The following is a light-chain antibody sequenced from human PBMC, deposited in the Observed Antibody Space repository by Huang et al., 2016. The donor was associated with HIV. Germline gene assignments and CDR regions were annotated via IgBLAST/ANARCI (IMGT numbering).Light chain of an antibody. CDR2: GAS. J-gene: IGKJ2*01. V-gene: IGKV3-20*01. Sequence: EIVLTQSPGTLSLSPGERATLSCRASQTVSSNYLAWHQQKPGQAPRLLIYGASNRATGIPNRFSGSGSGTDFTLTITRLAPEDFAMFYCQQYGRSPYTFGQGTQLEI. CDR1: QTVSSNY. CDR3: QQYGRSPYT.